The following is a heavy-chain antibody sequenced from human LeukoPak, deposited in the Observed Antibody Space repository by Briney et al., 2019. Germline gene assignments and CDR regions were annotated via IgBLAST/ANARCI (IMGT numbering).Heavy chain of an antibody. D-gene: IGHD6-13*01. Sequence: ASVKVSCKASGGTFSSYAISWVRQAPGQGLEWMGWINPNSGGTNYAQKFQGWVTMTRDTSISTAYMELSSLRSEDTAVYYCAATLGGAAGLLDYWGQGTLVTVSS. V-gene: IGHV1-2*04. J-gene: IGHJ4*02. CDR1: GGTFSSYA. CDR3: AATLGGAAGLLDY. CDR2: INPNSGGT.